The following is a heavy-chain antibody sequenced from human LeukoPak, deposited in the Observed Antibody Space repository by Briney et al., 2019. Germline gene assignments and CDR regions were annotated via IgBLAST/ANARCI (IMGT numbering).Heavy chain of an antibody. D-gene: IGHD4/OR15-4a*01. CDR1: GFAFSTYE. Sequence: GGSLRLSCAASGFAFSTYEMNWVRQAPGKGLEWVSFIYSDNTHYSDAVKGRFTISRDNSKNTLYLQMNSLRAEDTAVYYCARRAGAYSHPYDYWGQGTLVTVSS. J-gene: IGHJ4*02. CDR2: IYSDNT. CDR3: ARRAGAYSHPYDY. V-gene: IGHV3-53*01.